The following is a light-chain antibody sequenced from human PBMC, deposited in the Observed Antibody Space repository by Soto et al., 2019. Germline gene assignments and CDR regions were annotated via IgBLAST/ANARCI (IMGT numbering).Light chain of an antibody. CDR2: GAS. J-gene: IGKJ1*01. Sequence: EIVLTQSPGTLSLPPGERATLSCRASQSVSINYLAWYQQKPGQAPRLLIYGASIRATGIPDRFSGSGSGTDFTLTVSRLEPEDFAVYYCQHYGTSSWTFGQGTKVDIK. CDR1: QSVSINY. V-gene: IGKV3-20*01. CDR3: QHYGTSSWT.